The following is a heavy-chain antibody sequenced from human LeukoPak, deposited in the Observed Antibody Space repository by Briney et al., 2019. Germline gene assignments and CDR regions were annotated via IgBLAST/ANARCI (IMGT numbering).Heavy chain of an antibody. CDR3: ARRGGVAARPPRRDVDY. CDR1: GFTVSSNY. J-gene: IGHJ4*02. CDR2: FHSGGST. Sequence: GGSLRLSCAASGFTVSSNYMNWVRQAPGKGLEWVSVFHSGGSTYYADSVKGRFTISRDNSKNTLYLQMNSLRAEDTAVYYCARRGGVAARPPRRDVDYWGQGTLVTVSS. V-gene: IGHV3-66*01. D-gene: IGHD6-6*01.